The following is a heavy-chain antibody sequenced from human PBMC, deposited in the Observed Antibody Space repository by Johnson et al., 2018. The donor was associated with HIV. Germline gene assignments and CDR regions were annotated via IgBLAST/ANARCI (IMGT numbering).Heavy chain of an antibody. CDR3: ARDRVGATAFDI. CDR2: ISGGGSAI. D-gene: IGHD1-26*01. V-gene: IGHV3-48*04. Sequence: EVQLVESGGGLVQPGGSLRLSCAASGFTFSSYWMSWVRQAPGKGLEWISYISGGGSAIYYADSVKGRFTISRDNAKNSLYLQMNSLSAEDTAVYYCARDRVGATAFDIWGQGTLVTVSS. J-gene: IGHJ3*02. CDR1: GFTFSSYW.